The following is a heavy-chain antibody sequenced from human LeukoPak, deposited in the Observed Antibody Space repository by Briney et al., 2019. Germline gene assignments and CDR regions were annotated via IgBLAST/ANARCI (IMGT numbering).Heavy chain of an antibody. CDR1: ALTFTTYY. CDR2: INPNSGGT. Sequence: GASVKVACNATALTFTTYYIQCTGQAPGQGLEWMGWINPNSGGTNYAQKFQGRVTMTRDTSISTAYMELSRLRADDTAVYYCARASREYSYGYGLHYFDYWGQGTLVTVSS. D-gene: IGHD5-18*01. CDR3: ARASREYSYGYGLHYFDY. J-gene: IGHJ4*02. V-gene: IGHV1-2*02.